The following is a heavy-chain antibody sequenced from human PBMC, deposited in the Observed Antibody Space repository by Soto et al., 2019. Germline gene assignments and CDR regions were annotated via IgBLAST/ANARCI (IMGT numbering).Heavy chain of an antibody. Sequence: QVQLQESAPGLVKPSQTLSLTCTVSGGSISSGDYYWSWIRQPPGKGLEWIGYIDYSGSTYYNPPLKSRVTISVDASKNQFSLKLSSVTAADTAVYYCARVMYYYGSGSQLDYWGQGTLVTVSS. D-gene: IGHD3-10*01. CDR2: IDYSGST. CDR3: ARVMYYYGSGSQLDY. CDR1: GGSISSGDYY. J-gene: IGHJ4*02. V-gene: IGHV4-30-4*01.